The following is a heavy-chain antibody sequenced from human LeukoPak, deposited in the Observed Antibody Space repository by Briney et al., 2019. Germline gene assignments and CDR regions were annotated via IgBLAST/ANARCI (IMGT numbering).Heavy chain of an antibody. CDR2: ISGSGGST. D-gene: IGHD3-3*01. CDR3: AKDPYYDFWSGYYFDY. J-gene: IGHJ4*02. CDR1: GFTFSNAW. Sequence: GGSLRLSCAASGFTFSNAWMSWVRQAPGKGLEWVSAISGSGGSTYYADSVKGRFTISRDNSKNTLYLQMNSLRAEDTAVYYCAKDPYYDFWSGYYFDYWGQGTLVTVSS. V-gene: IGHV3-23*01.